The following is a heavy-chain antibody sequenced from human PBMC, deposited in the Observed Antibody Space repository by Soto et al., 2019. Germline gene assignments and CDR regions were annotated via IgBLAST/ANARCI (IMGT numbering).Heavy chain of an antibody. CDR2: IYYSGST. D-gene: IGHD2-21*01. Sequence: FEPLSLTRPVCGGCICRWYPYRIRQPPGKGLEWIGYIYYSGSTNYNPSLKSRVTISVDTSKNQFSLKLSSVTAVDTAVYYCASIRGGAPPRDAFDIWGQGTMVTVS. J-gene: IGHJ3*02. V-gene: IGHV4-59*01. CDR3: ASIRGGAPPRDAFDI. CDR1: GGCICRWY.